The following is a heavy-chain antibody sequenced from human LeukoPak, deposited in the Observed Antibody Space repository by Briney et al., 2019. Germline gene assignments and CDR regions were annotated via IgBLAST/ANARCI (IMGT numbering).Heavy chain of an antibody. D-gene: IGHD6-6*01. Sequence: ASVKVSCKASGYTFTSYDINWVRQATGQGLEWMGWMNPNSGNTGYAQKFQGRVTITRNTSISTAYMELSSLRSEDTAVYYCARSRGSSSSLDYWGQGTPVTVSS. J-gene: IGHJ4*02. CDR3: ARSRGSSSSLDY. V-gene: IGHV1-8*03. CDR1: GYTFTSYD. CDR2: MNPNSGNT.